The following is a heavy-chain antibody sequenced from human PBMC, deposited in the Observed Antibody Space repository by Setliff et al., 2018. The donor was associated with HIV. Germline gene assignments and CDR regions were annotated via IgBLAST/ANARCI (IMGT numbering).Heavy chain of an antibody. CDR2: ISNSGST. D-gene: IGHD6-6*01. CDR1: GASISDYY. J-gene: IGHJ4*02. CDR3: ARGIPQREYSTSSRLVDY. V-gene: IGHV4-59*12. Sequence: KTSETLSLTCTVSGASISDYYWSWIRQTPGKGLEWIGYISNSGSTNYNPSQKSRVTISVDTSKNHFSLKLSSVTAADTAVYYCARGIPQREYSTSSRLVDYWGQGTLVTVSS.